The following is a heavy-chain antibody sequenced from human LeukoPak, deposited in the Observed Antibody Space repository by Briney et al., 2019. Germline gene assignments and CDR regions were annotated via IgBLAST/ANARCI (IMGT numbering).Heavy chain of an antibody. CDR2: RTYKAYGGHI. CDR1: GFTFHDHA. D-gene: IGHD2-15*01. CDR3: TRDVDRGGSWWGGEG. J-gene: IGHJ4*02. Sequence: GGSLTLSCATSGFTFHDHALNWVRQPPAKGLEGLGLRTYKAYGGHIDLAASVKGRFSISRNESNPIAYLQMNRLKIDNAGVYYCTRDVDRGGSWWGGEGWGQGTLVTVSS. V-gene: IGHV3-49*04.